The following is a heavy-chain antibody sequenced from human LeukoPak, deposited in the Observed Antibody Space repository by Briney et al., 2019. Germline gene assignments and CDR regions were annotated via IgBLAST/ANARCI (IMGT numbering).Heavy chain of an antibody. CDR1: GFTFSSYS. V-gene: IGHV3-21*01. CDR3: ARDGYSFGHDFDY. Sequence: GGSLRLSCAASGFTFSSYSMNWVRQAPGKGLEWVSSISSSSSYIYYADSVKGRFTISRDNAKNSLYLQMNSLRAEDTAVYYCARDGYSFGHDFDYWGQGTLVTVSS. CDR2: ISSSSSYI. D-gene: IGHD5-18*01. J-gene: IGHJ4*02.